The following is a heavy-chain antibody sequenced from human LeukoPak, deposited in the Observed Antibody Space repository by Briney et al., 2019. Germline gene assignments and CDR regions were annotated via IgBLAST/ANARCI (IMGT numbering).Heavy chain of an antibody. CDR2: ISYMGDHR. CDR1: GFTFSDCD. J-gene: IGHJ4*02. D-gene: IGHD6-25*01. V-gene: IGHV3-21*06. CDR3: GKAFPPLRVAAAGDY. Sequence: PGESLRLSCTASGFTFSDCDMNWFRQAPGKGLQWVSSISYMGDHRYYADSAKGRFTISRDNAKNSLYLQMDNFKADDTAVYYCGKAFPPLRVAAAGDYWGQGTLVTVSS.